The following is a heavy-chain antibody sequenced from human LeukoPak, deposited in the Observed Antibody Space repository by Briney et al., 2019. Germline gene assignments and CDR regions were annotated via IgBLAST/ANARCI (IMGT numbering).Heavy chain of an antibody. J-gene: IGHJ4*02. Sequence: GGSLRLSCAASGFTFTNYWMHWVRQAPGKGLVWVSRVNTDGSSTNYADSVKGRFTISRDNAKNTLSLQMNSLRAEDTAVYYCARGAGWYCSAGSCYTGYFDYWGQGNLVTVSS. CDR3: ARGAGWYCSAGSCYTGYFDY. CDR2: VNTDGSST. CDR1: GFTFTNYW. D-gene: IGHD2-15*01. V-gene: IGHV3-74*01.